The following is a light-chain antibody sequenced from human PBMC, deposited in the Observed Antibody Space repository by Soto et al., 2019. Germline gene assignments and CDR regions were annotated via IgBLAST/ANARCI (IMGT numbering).Light chain of an antibody. V-gene: IGLV2-23*01. CDR1: SSDVGSYNL. CDR2: EGS. CDR3: AAWDDSLMGHV. J-gene: IGLJ2*01. Sequence: QSALTQPASVSGSPGQSITISCTGTSSDVGSYNLVSWYQQHPGKAPKLMIYEGSKRPSGVSNRFSGSKSGNTASLTISGLQAEDEADYYCAAWDDSLMGHVFGGGTKLTVL.